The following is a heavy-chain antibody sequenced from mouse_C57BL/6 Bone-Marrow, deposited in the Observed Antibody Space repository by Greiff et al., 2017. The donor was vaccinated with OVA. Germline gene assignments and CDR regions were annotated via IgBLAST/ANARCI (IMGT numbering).Heavy chain of an antibody. Sequence: QVQLQQPGTELVKPGASVKLSCKASGYTFTSYWMHWVKQRPGQGLEWIGNVNPSNGGTNYNEKFKSKATLTVDKSSSTAYMQLSSLTSEDSAVYYCARAPAYGSTDWYFEVWGTGTTVTVSS. J-gene: IGHJ1*03. CDR1: GYTFTSYW. D-gene: IGHD1-1*01. CDR3: ARAPAYGSTDWYFEV. V-gene: IGHV1-53*01. CDR2: VNPSNGGT.